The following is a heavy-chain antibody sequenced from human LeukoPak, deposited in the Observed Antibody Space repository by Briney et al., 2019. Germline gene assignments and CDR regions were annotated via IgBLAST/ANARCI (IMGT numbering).Heavy chain of an antibody. CDR1: GGSISPYD. D-gene: IGHD2-21*01. Sequence: SETLSLTCTVSGGSISPYDWSWIRQTAGKGLEWIGRISASGSTRYNPSLKSRVTISVDTSKNQFSLKLSSVTAADTAVYYCARGVILSSPDYWGQGTLVTVSS. V-gene: IGHV4-4*07. CDR3: ARGVILSSPDY. CDR2: ISASGST. J-gene: IGHJ4*02.